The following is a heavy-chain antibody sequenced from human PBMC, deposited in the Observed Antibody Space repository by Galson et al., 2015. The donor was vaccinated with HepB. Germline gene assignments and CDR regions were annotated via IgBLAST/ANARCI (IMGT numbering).Heavy chain of an antibody. CDR2: IIPIFGTA. V-gene: IGHV1-69*13. CDR1: GGTFSSYA. D-gene: IGHD3-10*01. J-gene: IGHJ2*01. Sequence: SVKVSCKASGGTFSSYAISWVRQAPGQGLEWMGGIIPIFGTANYAQKFQGRVTITADESTSTAYMELSSLRSEDTAVYYCARALEPYYGSGIFDLWGRGTLVTVSS. CDR3: ARALEPYYGSGIFDL.